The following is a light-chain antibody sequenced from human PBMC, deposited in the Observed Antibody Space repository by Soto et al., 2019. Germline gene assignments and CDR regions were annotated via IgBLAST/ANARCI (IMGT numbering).Light chain of an antibody. CDR3: LQYINYPWT. Sequence: DIQMTKSPSALSASVADRVIITCRASQSISNHLNWYQQKPGKAPKLLIFAASSLQSGVPSRFSGSRSGPDFTLTISSLQPEDFATYYCLQYINYPWTFGQGTKVDIK. V-gene: IGKV1-39*01. CDR2: AAS. CDR1: QSISNH. J-gene: IGKJ1*01.